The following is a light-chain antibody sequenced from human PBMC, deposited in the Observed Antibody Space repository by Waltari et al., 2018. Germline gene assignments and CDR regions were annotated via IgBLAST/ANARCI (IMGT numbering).Light chain of an antibody. CDR3: QHYLRLPAT. J-gene: IGKJ1*01. V-gene: IGKV3-20*01. Sequence: EIVLTQSPGTLSLSPGERATLSCRASQSVSRALAWYQQKPVQAPGLLIYGASNRATGIPDRFSGSGSGTDFSLTISSLEPEDFAVYYCQHYLRLPATFGQGTKVEIK. CDR2: GAS. CDR1: QSVSRA.